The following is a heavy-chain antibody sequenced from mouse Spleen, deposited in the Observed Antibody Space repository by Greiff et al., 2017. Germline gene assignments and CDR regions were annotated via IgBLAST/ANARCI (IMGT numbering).Heavy chain of an antibody. CDR3: ARGGVWDWYFDV. V-gene: IGHV1-59*01. J-gene: IGHJ1*01. D-gene: IGHD4-1*01. CDR2: IDPSDSYT. Sequence: VQLQQPGAELVRPGTSVKLSCKASGYTFTSYWMHWVKQRPGQGLEWIGVIDPSDSYTNYNQKFKGKATLTADTSSSTAYMQLSSLTSEDSAVYYCARGGVWDWYFDVWGAGTTVTVSS. CDR1: GYTFTSYW.